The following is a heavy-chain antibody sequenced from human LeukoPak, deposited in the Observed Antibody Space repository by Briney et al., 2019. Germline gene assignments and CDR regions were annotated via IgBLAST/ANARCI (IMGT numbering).Heavy chain of an antibody. V-gene: IGHV1-69*13. CDR3: ARTYYDILTGYSY. D-gene: IGHD3-9*01. J-gene: IGHJ4*02. Sequence: SVKVSCKASGGTFSSYAISWVRQAPGQGLEWMGGIIPIFGTANYAQKFQGRVTITADESTSTAYMELSSLRSEDTAVYYCARTYYDILTGYSYWGQGTLVTVSS. CDR1: GGTFSSYA. CDR2: IIPIFGTA.